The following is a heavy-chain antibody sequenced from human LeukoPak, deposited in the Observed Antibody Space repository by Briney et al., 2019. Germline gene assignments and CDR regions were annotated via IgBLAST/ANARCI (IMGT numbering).Heavy chain of an antibody. Sequence: GASVKVSCKASGGTFSSYAISWVRQAPGQGLEWMGRIIPIFSTANYAQKFQGRVTITTDESTSTAYMELSSLRSEDTAVYYCAREWYYYDSSGSENYYFDYWGQGTLVTVSS. CDR2: IIPIFSTA. J-gene: IGHJ4*02. CDR1: GGTFSSYA. D-gene: IGHD3-22*01. CDR3: AREWYYYDSSGSENYYFDY. V-gene: IGHV1-69*05.